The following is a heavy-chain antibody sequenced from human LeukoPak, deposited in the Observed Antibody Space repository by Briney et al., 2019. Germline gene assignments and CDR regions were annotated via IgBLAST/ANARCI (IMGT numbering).Heavy chain of an antibody. V-gene: IGHV3-7*01. CDR2: IKQDGSEK. CDR1: GFTFSSYW. J-gene: IGHJ4*02. CDR3: ARDYRRFDY. Sequence: LTGGSLRLSCAASGFTFSSYWMSWVRQAPGKGLEWVANIKQDGSEKYYVDSVKGRFTISRDNAKNAVYLQMNSLRVEDTALYYCARDYRRFDYWGQGTLVTVSS.